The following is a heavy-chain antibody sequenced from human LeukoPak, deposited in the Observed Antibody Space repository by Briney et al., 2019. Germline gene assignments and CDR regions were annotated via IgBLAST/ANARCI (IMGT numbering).Heavy chain of an antibody. CDR3: AREEDYSNSGYWYFDL. CDR2: INHSGST. D-gene: IGHD4-11*01. V-gene: IGHV4-34*01. J-gene: IGHJ2*01. Sequence: SETLSLTCAVYGGSFSGYYWSWIRQPPGKGLEWIGEINHSGSTNYNPSLKSRVTISVDTSKNQFSLKLSSATAADTAVYYCAREEDYSNSGYWYFDLWGRGTLVTVSS. CDR1: GGSFSGYY.